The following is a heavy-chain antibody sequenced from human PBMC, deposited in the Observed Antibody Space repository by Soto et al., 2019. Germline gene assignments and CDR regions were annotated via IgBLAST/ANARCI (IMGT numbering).Heavy chain of an antibody. D-gene: IGHD3-16*02. V-gene: IGHV1-69*01. J-gene: IGHJ6*02. Sequence: VKVSCKASGDTDTNYVISWVRQAPGQGLEWMVGIFPKFGTTYSAQKLQDRLTITADESTSTVYMQLSSLRLDDTAVYYCEAEMTFGKLSVVWGQGTTVTVYS. CDR2: IFPKFGTT. CDR1: GDTDTNYV. CDR3: EAEMTFGKLSVV.